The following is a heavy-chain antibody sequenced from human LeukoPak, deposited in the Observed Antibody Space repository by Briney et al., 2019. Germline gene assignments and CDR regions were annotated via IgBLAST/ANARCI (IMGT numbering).Heavy chain of an antibody. CDR2: IYHSGST. D-gene: IGHD3-10*01. CDR1: GGSISSNNW. J-gene: IGHJ4*02. CDR3: AREAGSGSYCPY. V-gene: IGHV4-4*02. Sequence: PSETLPLTCAVSGGSISSNNWWSWVRQPPGKGLEWIGEIYHSGSTSYNPSLKSRVTISVDKSKNQFSLKLPSVTAADTAVYYCAREAGSGSYCPYWGQGTLVTVSS.